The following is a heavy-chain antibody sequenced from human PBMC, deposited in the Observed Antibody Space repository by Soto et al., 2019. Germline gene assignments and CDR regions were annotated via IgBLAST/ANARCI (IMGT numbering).Heavy chain of an antibody. J-gene: IGHJ3*02. CDR2: IIPIFGTA. CDR3: ARGRGYQLLTAFDI. CDR1: GGAFSSYA. Sequence: SVKVSCKASGGAFSSYAISWLRQAPGQGLEWMGGIIPIFGTANYAQKFQGRVTITADKSTSTAYMELSSLRSEDTAVYYCARGRGYQLLTAFDIWGQGTMVTVSS. V-gene: IGHV1-69*06. D-gene: IGHD2-2*01.